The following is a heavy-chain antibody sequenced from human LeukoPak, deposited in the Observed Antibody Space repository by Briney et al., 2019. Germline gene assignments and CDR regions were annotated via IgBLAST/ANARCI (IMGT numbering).Heavy chain of an antibody. J-gene: IGHJ3*02. CDR1: GDSISSYY. CDR3: IKAAPGPHDAFDI. D-gene: IGHD6-13*01. Sequence: PSETLSLTCTVSGDSISSYYWSWLRQPPGKGLEGIANIHYSGTTNYNHSLKRRVTISIDTSNNLFSLRLSSVTATDTAVYYCIKAAPGPHDAFDIWGQGTMVTVSS. V-gene: IGHV4-59*08. CDR2: IHYSGTT.